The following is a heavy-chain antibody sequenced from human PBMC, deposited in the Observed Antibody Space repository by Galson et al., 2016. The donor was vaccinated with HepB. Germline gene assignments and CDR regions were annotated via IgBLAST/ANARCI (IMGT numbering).Heavy chain of an antibody. D-gene: IGHD4-17*01. CDR1: GGSIRGYY. V-gene: IGHV4-59*01. CDR2: IYDTGVT. Sequence: SETLSLTCTVSGGSIRGYYWNWIRQPPGKGLEWIAYIYDTGVTNYSPSLKSRVTISLDTSKNQFPLKVKSVTAADTAVYYCARMRPTVTTQPLDHWGQGTLVSVSS. J-gene: IGHJ4*02. CDR3: ARMRPTVTTQPLDH.